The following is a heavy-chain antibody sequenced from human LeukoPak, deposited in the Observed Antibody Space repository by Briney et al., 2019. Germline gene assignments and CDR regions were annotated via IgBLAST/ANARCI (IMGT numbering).Heavy chain of an antibody. CDR1: GDTVSSNSAA. Sequence: SQTLSLTCAISGDTVSSNSAAWNWIRHSPSRGLEWPARTILRFKWYNDYTVPVKSRITINPDTSKNQFFLQMNSVTPEDTAVYYCARVSWASPDKAIDIWGQGTMVTVSS. CDR3: ARVSWASPDKAIDI. CDR2: TILRFKWYN. V-gene: IGHV6-1*01. J-gene: IGHJ3*02.